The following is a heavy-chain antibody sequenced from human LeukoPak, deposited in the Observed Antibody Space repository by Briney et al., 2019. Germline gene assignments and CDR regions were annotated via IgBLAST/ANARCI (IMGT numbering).Heavy chain of an antibody. V-gene: IGHV3-74*01. D-gene: IGHD5-18*01. CDR3: ARGRAGRGYSYVIYYYYYMDV. J-gene: IGHJ6*03. Sequence: GGSLRLSCAASGFTFSNYWMHWVRQAPGKGLVWVSRINSDGINTSYADSVKGRFTISRDNAKNTLNLQMNSLRAEDTAVYYCARGRAGRGYSYVIYYYYYMDVWGKGTTVTVSS. CDR2: INSDGINT. CDR1: GFTFSNYW.